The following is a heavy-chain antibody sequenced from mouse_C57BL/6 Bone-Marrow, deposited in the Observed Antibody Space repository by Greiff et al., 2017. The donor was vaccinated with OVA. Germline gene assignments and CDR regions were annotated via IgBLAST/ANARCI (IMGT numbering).Heavy chain of an antibody. J-gene: IGHJ1*03. CDR3: ARGNGSNKYFDV. D-gene: IGHD1-1*01. CDR1: GFTFSDYG. V-gene: IGHV5-17*01. CDR2: ISSGSSTI. Sequence: EVQLVESGGGLVKPGGSLKLSCAASGFTFSDYGMHWVRQAPEKGLEWVAYISSGSSTIYYADTVKGRFTISRDNAKNTLFLQMTSLRSEDTAMYYCARGNGSNKYFDVWGTGTTVTVSS.